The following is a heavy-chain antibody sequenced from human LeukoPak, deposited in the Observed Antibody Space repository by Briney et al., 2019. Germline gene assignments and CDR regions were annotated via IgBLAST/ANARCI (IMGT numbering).Heavy chain of an antibody. V-gene: IGHV1-46*01. J-gene: IGHJ5*02. Sequence: GASVKVSCKASGYTFTSYYMHWVRQAPGQGLEWMGIINPSGGSTSYAQKFQGRVTMTRDMSTSTVYMELSSLRSEDTAVYYCARTRAPITGTTSFDPWGQGTLVTVSS. D-gene: IGHD1-7*01. CDR2: INPSGGST. CDR3: ARTRAPITGTTSFDP. CDR1: GYTFTSYY.